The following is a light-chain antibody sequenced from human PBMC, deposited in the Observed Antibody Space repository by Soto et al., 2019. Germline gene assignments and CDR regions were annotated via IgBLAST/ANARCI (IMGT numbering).Light chain of an antibody. Sequence: EILLTQSPGTLFLSAGYRAPRSFRASQSVSNNYLAWYQQKPGQAPRLLIYGASNRATGSPHRFSGSGSGTDFTLTISRLEPEDFAVYYCQQHHNWPQINFGKGKRLEI. CDR3: QQHHNWPQIN. CDR2: GAS. V-gene: IGKV3-20*01. J-gene: IGKJ5*01. CDR1: QSVSNNY.